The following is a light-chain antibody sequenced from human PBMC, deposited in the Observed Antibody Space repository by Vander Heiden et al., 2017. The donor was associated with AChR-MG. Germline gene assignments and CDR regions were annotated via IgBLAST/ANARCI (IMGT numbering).Light chain of an antibody. CDR3: SSYASGKNWF. CDR1: SVDIGNYNY. V-gene: IGLV2-8*01. Sequence: QSALTQPPAASGAPGQSVTISCTGTSVDIGNYNYVSCYQQHPGKVPKLMINEVNKRPSGVPDRFSGSKSGNTASLTVSGLQADDEADYYCSSYASGKNWFLGTGTWVTVL. CDR2: EVN. J-gene: IGLJ1*01.